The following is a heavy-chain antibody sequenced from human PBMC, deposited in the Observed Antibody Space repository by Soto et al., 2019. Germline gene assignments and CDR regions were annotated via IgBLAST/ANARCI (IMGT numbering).Heavy chain of an antibody. CDR3: ATSYGSGYRAFDS. CDR2: INPILSMS. V-gene: IGHV1-69*02. D-gene: IGHD3-10*01. CDR1: GDTFSFYT. Sequence: QVQLVQSGAEVKKPGSSVKVSCKASGDTFSFYTINWVRQAPGLGLEWVGRINPILSMSNYAQKFQGRVTMTADKSTNTAYMELRSLRSEDTAMYFCATSYGSGYRAFDSWGQGALVTFSS. J-gene: IGHJ4*02.